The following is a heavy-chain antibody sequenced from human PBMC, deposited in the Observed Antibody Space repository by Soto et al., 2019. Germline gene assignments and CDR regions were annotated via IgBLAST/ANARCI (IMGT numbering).Heavy chain of an antibody. CDR1: GFTFNTYS. V-gene: IGHV3-33*01. D-gene: IGHD4-17*01. CDR2: IWYDGTQK. CDR3: ARAGGTTVTGLWHFDS. Sequence: LRLSCEASGFTFNTYSMHWVRQPPGRGLEWLAAIWYDGTQKYYADSVKGRFIISRDNSKKTLYLEMNSLRAEDTAVYYCARAGGTTVTGLWHFDSWGQGTLVTVSS. J-gene: IGHJ4*02.